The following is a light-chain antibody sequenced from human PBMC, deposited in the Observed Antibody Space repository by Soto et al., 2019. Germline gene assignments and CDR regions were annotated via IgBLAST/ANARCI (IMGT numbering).Light chain of an antibody. Sequence: EIVMTPVPAPPSVSPGERAPLSCRASQSVSSNLAWYQQKPGQAPRLLIYGASTRATGIPARFSGSGSGTDFTLTISSLQSEDFAVYYCQQYNNWPRTFGQGTKVDIK. J-gene: IGKJ1*01. CDR3: QQYNNWPRT. CDR1: QSVSSN. V-gene: IGKV3-15*01. CDR2: GAS.